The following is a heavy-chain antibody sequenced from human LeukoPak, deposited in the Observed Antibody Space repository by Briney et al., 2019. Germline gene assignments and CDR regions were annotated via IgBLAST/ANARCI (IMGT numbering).Heavy chain of an antibody. J-gene: IGHJ3*02. Sequence: SETLSLTCTVSGVSISSSSYYWGWVRQPPGKGLEWIGSIYYSGSTYYNPSLKSRVTISVDTSKNPFSLKLSSVTAADTAVFYCRRQPLIGYCGSTSCYWGAFDSWGQGTMVTVCS. CDR1: GVSISSSSYY. CDR2: IYYSGST. CDR3: RRQPLIGYCGSTSCYWGAFDS. D-gene: IGHD2-2*01. V-gene: IGHV4-39*01.